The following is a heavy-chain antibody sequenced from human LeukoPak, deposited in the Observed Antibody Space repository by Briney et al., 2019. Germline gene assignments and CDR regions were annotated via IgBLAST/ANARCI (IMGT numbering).Heavy chain of an antibody. Sequence: PGGSLRLSCTASGFTFNSYGIHRVRQAPGKRLEWVTVIWFDGSNKYYADFVKGRFTISRDNSKNTLYLQMNSLRAEDTAVYHCARGAAAANPSYWYFDLWGRGTLVTVSS. CDR1: GFTFNSYG. D-gene: IGHD6-13*01. J-gene: IGHJ2*01. CDR2: IWFDGSNK. CDR3: ARGAAAANPSYWYFDL. V-gene: IGHV3-33*01.